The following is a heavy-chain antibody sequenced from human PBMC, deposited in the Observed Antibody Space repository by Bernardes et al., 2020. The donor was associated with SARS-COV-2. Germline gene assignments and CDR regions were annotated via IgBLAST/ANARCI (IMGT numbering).Heavy chain of an antibody. J-gene: IGHJ6*02. CDR2: ISGSGGST. D-gene: IGHD5-18*01. V-gene: IGHV3-23*01. Sequence: GGSLRLSCAASGFIFSRNAMTWVRQAPGKVLEWVSGISGSGGSTYYADSVKGRFTISRDNSNNTLYLEMNSLKAEDTAIYFCAKCIQGSYAMDVWGQGTTVTVSS. CDR3: AKCIQGSYAMDV. CDR1: GFIFSRNA.